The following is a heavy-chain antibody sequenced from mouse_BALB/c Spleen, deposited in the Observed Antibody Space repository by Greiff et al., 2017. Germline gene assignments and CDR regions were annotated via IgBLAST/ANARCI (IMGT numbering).Heavy chain of an antibody. Sequence: KVVESGGGLVKPGGSLKLSCAASGFTFSSYAMSWVRQTPEKRLEWVASISSGGSTYYPDSVKGRFTISRDNARNILYLQMSSLRSEDTAMYYCARGRGTTVVEPPFAYWGQGTLVTVSA. V-gene: IGHV5-6-5*01. CDR3: ARGRGTTVVEPPFAY. J-gene: IGHJ3*01. CDR2: ISSGGST. D-gene: IGHD1-1*01. CDR1: GFTFSSYA.